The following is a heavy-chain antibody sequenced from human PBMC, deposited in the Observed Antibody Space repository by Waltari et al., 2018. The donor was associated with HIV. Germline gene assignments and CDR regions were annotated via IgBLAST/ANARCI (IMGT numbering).Heavy chain of an antibody. J-gene: IGHJ4*02. D-gene: IGHD3-16*01. CDR2: FNPTSGAT. CDR1: GYTFTSPGYY. V-gene: IGHV1-2*02. CDR3: AVPWGMTEPTDY. Sequence: QAQLVQSGAEVKKPGASVKVSCKASGYTFTSPGYYVHWVRPAPGPGLGGFGWFNPTSGATVYAQNFQGRVTMTRDTSISTAYMELSRLRSDDTAIYYCAVPWGMTEPTDYWGQGTLVTVSS.